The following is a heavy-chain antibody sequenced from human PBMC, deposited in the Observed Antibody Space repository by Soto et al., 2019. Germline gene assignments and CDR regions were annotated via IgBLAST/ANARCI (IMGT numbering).Heavy chain of an antibody. J-gene: IGHJ5*02. CDR2: IDHSGYT. Sequence: SETLSLTCAVYGGSFSGYYWNWIRQPPGKGLEWIGEIDHSGYTNYNPSLKSRVTISVDTSKNQFSLRLTSVTAADTAVYYRARVRDWFDPWGQGTLVTVSS. CDR3: ARVRDWFDP. CDR1: GGSFSGYY. D-gene: IGHD3-3*01. V-gene: IGHV4-34*01.